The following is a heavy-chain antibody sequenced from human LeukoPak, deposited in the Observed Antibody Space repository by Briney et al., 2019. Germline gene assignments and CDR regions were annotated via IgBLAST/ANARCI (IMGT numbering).Heavy chain of an antibody. CDR1: GYTFTSYD. D-gene: IGHD2-15*01. CDR2: MNPNSGNT. CDR3: ARIKCSGGSCYLMDIDY. V-gene: IGHV1-8*01. Sequence: ASVKVSCKASGYTFTSYDINWVRQATGQGLEWMGWMNPNSGNTGYAQQFQGRVTMTRNTSISTAYMELSSLRSEDTAVYYCARIKCSGGSCYLMDIDYWGQGTLVTVSS. J-gene: IGHJ4*02.